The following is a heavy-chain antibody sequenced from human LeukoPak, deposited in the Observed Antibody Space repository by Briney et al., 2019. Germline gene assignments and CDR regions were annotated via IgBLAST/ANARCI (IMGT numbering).Heavy chain of an antibody. J-gene: IGHJ3*02. CDR3: ARAEGDSSGSDAFDI. CDR2: INPNSGGT. CDR1: GYTFTDYY. V-gene: IGHV1-2*02. Sequence: ASVKVSFKASGYTFTDYYMHWVRQAPGQGLEWMGWINPNSGGTNFAQKFQGRVTMTTDTSISTAYMELSRLRSDDTAVYYCARAEGDSSGSDAFDIWGQGTMVTVSS. D-gene: IGHD3-22*01.